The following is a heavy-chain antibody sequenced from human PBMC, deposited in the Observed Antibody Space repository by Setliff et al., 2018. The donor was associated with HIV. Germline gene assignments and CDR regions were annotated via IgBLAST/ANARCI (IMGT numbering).Heavy chain of an antibody. CDR2: INTYNGNT. V-gene: IGHV1-18*01. CDR3: ARVNDIFLGYWVGYFDN. J-gene: IGHJ4*02. CDR1: GYTFTSYG. Sequence: ASVKVSCKASGYTFTSYGISWVRQAPGQGLEWMGWINTYNGNTNYAQKFRGRVTRTTDTSTSTAYMELRSLRSDDTAVYYCARVNDIFLGYWVGYFDNWGQGTLVTVSS. D-gene: IGHD3-9*01.